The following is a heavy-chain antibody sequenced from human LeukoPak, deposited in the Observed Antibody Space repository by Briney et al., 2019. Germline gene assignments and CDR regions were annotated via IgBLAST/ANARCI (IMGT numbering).Heavy chain of an antibody. CDR3: ARDYEYSSSSGYYYYYMDV. Sequence: ASVKVSCKASGYTFTSYYMHWVRQAPGQGLEWMGIINPSGGSTSYAQKFQGRVTTTRDTSTSTVYMELSSLRSEDTAVYYCARDYEYSSSSGYYYYYMDVWGKGTTVTVSS. CDR2: INPSGGST. V-gene: IGHV1-46*01. CDR1: GYTFTSYY. D-gene: IGHD6-6*01. J-gene: IGHJ6*03.